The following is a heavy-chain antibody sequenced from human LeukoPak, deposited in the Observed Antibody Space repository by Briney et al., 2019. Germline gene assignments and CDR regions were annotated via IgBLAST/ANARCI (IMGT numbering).Heavy chain of an antibody. V-gene: IGHV3-15*01. CDR2: IKSKTDGGTT. J-gene: IGHJ4*02. CDR3: TTDPPPWRRRSIAVAGIFDY. Sequence: GGSLRLSCAASGFTFSNAWMSWVRQAPGKGLEWVGRIKSKTDGGTTDYAAPVKGRFTISRDDSKNTLYLQMNSLKTEDTAVYYCTTDPPPWRRRSIAVAGIFDYWGQGTLVTVSS. CDR1: GFTFSNAW. D-gene: IGHD6-19*01.